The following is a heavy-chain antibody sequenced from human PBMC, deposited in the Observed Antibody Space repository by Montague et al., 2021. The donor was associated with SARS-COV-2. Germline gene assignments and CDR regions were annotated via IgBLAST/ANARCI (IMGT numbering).Heavy chain of an antibody. CDR2: ISSSGSTI. V-gene: IGHV3-48*03. Sequence: SLRLSCAASGFIFSSYEMNWVRQAPGKGLEWVSYISSSGSTIYYADSVKGRVTISRDNAKNSLYLQMDSLRAEDTAVYYCARGRPGLRARALFDSWGQGSRVTVSS. D-gene: IGHD5-12*01. J-gene: IGHJ4*02. CDR3: ARGRPGLRARALFDS. CDR1: GFIFSSYE.